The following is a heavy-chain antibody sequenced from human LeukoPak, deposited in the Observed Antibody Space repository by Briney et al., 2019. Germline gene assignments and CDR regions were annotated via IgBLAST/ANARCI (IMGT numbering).Heavy chain of an antibody. V-gene: IGHV4-38-2*01. D-gene: IGHD6-19*01. CDR3: ARVGSVAVAGPFDY. CDR2: IYHSGST. Sequence: PSETLSLTCAVSGYSISSGYYWGWIRQPPGKGLEWIGSIYHSGSTYYSPSLKSRVTISVDTSKNQFSLKLSSVTAADTAVYYCARVGSVAVAGPFDYWGQGTLVTVSS. CDR1: GYSISSGYY. J-gene: IGHJ4*02.